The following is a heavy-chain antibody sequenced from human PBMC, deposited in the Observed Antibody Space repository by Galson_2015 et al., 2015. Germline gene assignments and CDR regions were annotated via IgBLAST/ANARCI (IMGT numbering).Heavy chain of an antibody. J-gene: IGHJ4*02. V-gene: IGHV3-9*01. Sequence: LSLTCSVSGGSISTSYWSWIRQPPGKGLEWVSGISWNSGSIVYADSVKGRFTISRENAKNSLYLQMNSLRGEDTALYYCAKDTGRMVRGVHDYWGQGTLVIVSS. CDR2: ISWNSGSI. D-gene: IGHD3-10*01. CDR3: AKDTGRMVRGVHDY. CDR1: GGSISTSY.